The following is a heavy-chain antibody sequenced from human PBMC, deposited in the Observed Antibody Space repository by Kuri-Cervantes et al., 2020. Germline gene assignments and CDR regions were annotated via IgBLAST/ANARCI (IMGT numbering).Heavy chain of an antibody. CDR2: ISSSSSYI. J-gene: IGHJ4*02. D-gene: IGHD1-20*01. CDR1: GFTFSSYS. CDR3: ARDHNWAFDY. Sequence: ETLSLTCAASGFTFSSYSMNWVRQAPGKGLEWVSYISSSSSYIYYADSVKGRFTISRDNAKNSLYLQMNSLRDEDTAVYYCARDHNWAFDYWGQGSLVTVSS. V-gene: IGHV3-21*05.